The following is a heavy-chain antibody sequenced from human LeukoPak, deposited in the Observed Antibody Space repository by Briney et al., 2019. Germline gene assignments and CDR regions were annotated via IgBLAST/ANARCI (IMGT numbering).Heavy chain of an antibody. Sequence: SETLSLTCTVSGGSISSGGYYWSWIRQHPGKGLEWIGYIYYSGSTYYNPSLKSRVTISVDTSKNQFSLKLSSVTAADTAVYYCASQKWDSPDCSGGSCYVFDYWGQGTLVTVSS. V-gene: IGHV4-31*03. CDR2: IYYSGST. J-gene: IGHJ4*02. CDR3: ASQKWDSPDCSGGSCYVFDY. CDR1: GGSISSGGYY. D-gene: IGHD2-15*01.